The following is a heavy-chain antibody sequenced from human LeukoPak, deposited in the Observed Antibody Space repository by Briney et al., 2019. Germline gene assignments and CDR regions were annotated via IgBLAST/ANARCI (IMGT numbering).Heavy chain of an antibody. Sequence: GESLKISCKGSGYRFTSYWISWVRQMPGKGLEWMGRIDPRDSHTKYNPSFQGHVTISADKSISTAYLRWSSMKASDTAMYYCARHVYCSSTSCYAAFDIWGQGTMVTVSS. V-gene: IGHV5-10-1*01. CDR3: ARHVYCSSTSCYAAFDI. CDR2: IDPRDSHT. J-gene: IGHJ3*02. D-gene: IGHD2-2*01. CDR1: GYRFTSYW.